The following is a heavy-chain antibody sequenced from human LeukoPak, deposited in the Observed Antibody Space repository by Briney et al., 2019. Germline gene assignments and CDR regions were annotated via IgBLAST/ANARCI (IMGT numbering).Heavy chain of an antibody. CDR1: GFTFSSYA. D-gene: IGHD3-22*01. Sequence: GGSLRLSCAASGFTFSSYAMSWVRQAPGKGLEWVSAISGSGGSTYYADSVKGRFTISRDNSKNTLYLQMNSLRAEDTAVYYCAKPDYDSSGYYLGYFDYWGQGTLVTVSS. CDR2: ISGSGGST. V-gene: IGHV3-23*01. J-gene: IGHJ4*02. CDR3: AKPDYDSSGYYLGYFDY.